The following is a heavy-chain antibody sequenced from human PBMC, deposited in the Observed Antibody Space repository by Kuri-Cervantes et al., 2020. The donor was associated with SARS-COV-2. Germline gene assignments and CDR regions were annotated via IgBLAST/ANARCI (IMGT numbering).Heavy chain of an antibody. D-gene: IGHD4-11*01. CDR2: ISSSSSYI. J-gene: IGHJ4*02. CDR1: GFTFSSYS. V-gene: IGHV3-21*01. CDR3: AREDGKALQDPRLWDY. Sequence: GESLKISCAASGFTFSSYSMNWVRQAPGEGLEWVSSISSSSSYIYYADSMRGRFTISRDNAKNSLYLQMNSLRAEDTAVYYCAREDGKALQDPRLWDYWGQGTLVTVSS.